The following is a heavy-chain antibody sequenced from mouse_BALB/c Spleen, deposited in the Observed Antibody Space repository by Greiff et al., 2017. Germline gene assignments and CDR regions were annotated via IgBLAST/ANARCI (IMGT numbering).Heavy chain of an antibody. CDR2: IDPETGGT. CDR1: GYTFTDYE. J-gene: IGHJ2*01. CDR3: TILLFFDY. V-gene: IGHV1-15*01. Sequence: VQLQQSGAELVRPGASVTLSCKASGYTFTDYEMHWVKQTPVHGLEWIGAIDPETGGTAYNQKFKGKATLTADKSSSTAYMELRSLTSEDSAVYYCTILLFFDYWGQGTTLTVSS. D-gene: IGHD1-1*01.